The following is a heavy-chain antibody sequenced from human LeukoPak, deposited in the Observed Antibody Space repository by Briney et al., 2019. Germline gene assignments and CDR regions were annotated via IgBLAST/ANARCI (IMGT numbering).Heavy chain of an antibody. CDR3: VNEQQLTFDY. J-gene: IGHJ4*02. CDR2: ISYDGSNK. V-gene: IGHV3-30-3*01. Sequence: GGSLRLSCAASGFTFSSYAMHWVRQAPGKGLEWVAVISYDGSNKYYADSVKGRFTISRDNSKNTLYLRMNSLRAEDTAVYYCVNEQQLTFDYWGQGTLVTVSS. CDR1: GFTFSSYA. D-gene: IGHD6-13*01.